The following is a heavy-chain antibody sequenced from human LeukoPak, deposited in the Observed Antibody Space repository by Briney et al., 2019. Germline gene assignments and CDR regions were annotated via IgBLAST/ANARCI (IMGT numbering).Heavy chain of an antibody. V-gene: IGHV3-23*01. CDR2: ISDGGAGT. Sequence: GGSLRLSCAASGFTFSSYAMSWVRQAPGKGLEWVSGISDGGAGTYYADSVRGRFTISRDNSENTLYLQMNSLRAEDTAVYYCAKDPFVFRYFYYWGQGTLVTVSS. D-gene: IGHD2-21*01. CDR3: AKDPFVFRYFYY. J-gene: IGHJ4*02. CDR1: GFTFSSYA.